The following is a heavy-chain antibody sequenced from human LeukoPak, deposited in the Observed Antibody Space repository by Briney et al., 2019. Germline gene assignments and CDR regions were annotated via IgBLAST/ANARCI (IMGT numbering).Heavy chain of an antibody. CDR2: ISAYNGNT. D-gene: IGHD2-21*02. V-gene: IGHV1-18*01. Sequence: ASVKVSCKASGYTFNGFAISWVRQAPGQGLEWMGWISAYNGNTKYAEKFQDRLTMTTDTSTTTAYMELRSLRSDDTAVYYCARYICDSCWPFYGMNVWGQGTTVAVSS. CDR3: ARYICDSCWPFYGMNV. CDR1: GYTFNGFA. J-gene: IGHJ6*02.